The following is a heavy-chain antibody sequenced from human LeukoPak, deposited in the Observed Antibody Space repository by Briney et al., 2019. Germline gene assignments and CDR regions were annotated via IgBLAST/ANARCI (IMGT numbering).Heavy chain of an antibody. D-gene: IGHD6-13*01. CDR1: GYTFTSYY. J-gene: IGHJ3*02. CDR3: ARAMGPIAAAGRNAFDI. CDR2: INPSGGST. Sequence: ASVKVSCKASGYTFTSYYMHWVRQAPGQGLEWMGIINPSGGSTSYAQKFRGRVTMTRDTSTSTVYMELSNLRSEDTAVYYCARAMGPIAAAGRNAFDIWGQGTMVTVSS. V-gene: IGHV1-46*01.